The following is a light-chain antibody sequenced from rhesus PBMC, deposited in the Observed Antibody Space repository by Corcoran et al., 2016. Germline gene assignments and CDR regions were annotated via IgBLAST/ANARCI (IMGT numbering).Light chain of an antibody. CDR3: QQYSDWPLT. J-gene: IGKJ4*01. CDR2: GAS. V-gene: IGKV3-42*03. CDR1: QSVSSS. Sequence: EIVLTQSPATLSLSPGERATISCRASQSVSSSLAWYQQKPGQVSRLLSYGASSRATGIPDRFSGSGSVTDFTHTISSLEPEDFAVYNCQQYSDWPLTFGGGSKVEIK.